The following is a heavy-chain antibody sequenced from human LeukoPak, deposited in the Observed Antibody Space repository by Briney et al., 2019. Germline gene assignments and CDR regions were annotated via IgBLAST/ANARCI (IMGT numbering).Heavy chain of an antibody. D-gene: IGHD1-1*01. V-gene: IGHV3-7*04. J-gene: IGHJ1*01. CDR3: AGGYRYFHH. CDR2: IKQGGSEK. CDR1: GFIFSNYW. Sequence: PGGSLRLSCAASGFIFSNYWMTWVRQAPGKGLEWVANIKQGGSEKYYVDSVKGRFTISRDNAKNSLYLQTNSLRAEDTAVYYCAGGYRYFHHWGQGTLVTVSS.